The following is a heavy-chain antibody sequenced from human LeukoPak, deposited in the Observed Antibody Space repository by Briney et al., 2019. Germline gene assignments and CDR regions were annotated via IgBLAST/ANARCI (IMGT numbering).Heavy chain of an antibody. Sequence: SETLSLTCAVYGGSFSGYYWSWIRQPPGKGLEWIGEINHSGSTNYNPSLKSRVTISVDTSKNQFSLKLSSVTAADTAVYYCARGLGYNWNIDYYMDVWGKGTTVTVSS. J-gene: IGHJ6*03. D-gene: IGHD1/OR15-1a*01. V-gene: IGHV4-34*01. CDR3: ARGLGYNWNIDYYMDV. CDR1: GGSFSGYY. CDR2: INHSGST.